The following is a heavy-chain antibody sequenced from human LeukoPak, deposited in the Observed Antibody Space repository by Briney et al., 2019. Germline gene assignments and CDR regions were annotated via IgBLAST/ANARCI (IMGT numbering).Heavy chain of an antibody. CDR1: GGSISSGDYY. J-gene: IGHJ4*02. Sequence: EPSETLSLTCTVSGGSISSGDYYWSWIRQPPGKGLEWIGYIYYSGSTYYNPSLKSRVTISVDRSKNQCSLKLSSVTAADTAVYYCARGGRKPSQGYFDYWGQGTLVTVSS. CDR3: ARGGRKPSQGYFDY. V-gene: IGHV4-30-4*01. CDR2: IYYSGST.